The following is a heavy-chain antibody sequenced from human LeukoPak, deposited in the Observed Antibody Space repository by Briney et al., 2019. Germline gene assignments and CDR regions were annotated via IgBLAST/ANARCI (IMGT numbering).Heavy chain of an antibody. CDR2: IYSSGST. CDR1: GGSISSYY. D-gene: IGHD3-22*01. V-gene: IGHV4-59*08. Sequence: SETLSLTCTVSGGSISSYYWSWIRQPPGKGLEWIGYIYSSGSTNYNPSLKSRVTISVDTSKNQFSLQLSSVTAADTAVYYCARHGLSTQWFHPLDSWGQGTLVTVSS. J-gene: IGHJ4*02. CDR3: ARHGLSTQWFHPLDS.